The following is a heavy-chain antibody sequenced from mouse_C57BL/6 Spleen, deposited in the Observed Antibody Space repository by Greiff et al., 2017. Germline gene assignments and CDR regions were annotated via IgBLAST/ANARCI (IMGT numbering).Heavy chain of an antibody. CDR2: IWTGGGT. J-gene: IGHJ1*03. V-gene: IGHV2-9-1*01. D-gene: IGHD2-4*01. Sequence: VKLMESGPGLVAPSQSLSITCTVSGFSLTSYAISWVRQPPGKGLEWLGVIWTGGGTNYNSALKSRLSISKDNSKSQVFLKMNSLQTDDTARYYCARNRYYDYDGWYYDVWGTGTTVTVSS. CDR1: GFSLTSYA. CDR3: ARNRYYDYDGWYYDV.